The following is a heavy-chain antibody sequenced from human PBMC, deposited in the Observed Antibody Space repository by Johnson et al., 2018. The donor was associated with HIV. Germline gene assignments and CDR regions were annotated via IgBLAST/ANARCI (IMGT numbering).Heavy chain of an antibody. V-gene: IGHV3-66*01. CDR3: ARTGRAVAGTPHAFDI. CDR2: IYSGGST. D-gene: IGHD6-19*01. CDR1: GFTVSSNY. Sequence: VQLVESGGGLVQPGGSLRLSCAASGFTVSSNYMSWVRQAPGKGLEWVSVIYSGGSTYYADSVKGRFTISRDNSKNTLYLHMNSLRAEDTAVYYWARTGRAVAGTPHAFDIWGQGTMVTVSS. J-gene: IGHJ3*02.